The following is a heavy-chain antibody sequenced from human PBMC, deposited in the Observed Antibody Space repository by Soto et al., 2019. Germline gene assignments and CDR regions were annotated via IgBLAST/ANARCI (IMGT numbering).Heavy chain of an antibody. CDR3: AKIPGYYYDSTGYHFDY. CDR2: ISYGGGTT. D-gene: IGHD3-22*01. CDR1: GFTFSRYG. J-gene: IGHJ4*02. Sequence: PGGSLRLSCAASGFTFSRYGMSWFRQAPGKGLEWVSAISYGGGTTYYADSVKGRFTISRDNSKNTLYLQMNSLRAEDTAVYYCAKIPGYYYDSTGYHFDYWGQGTLVTVS. V-gene: IGHV3-23*01.